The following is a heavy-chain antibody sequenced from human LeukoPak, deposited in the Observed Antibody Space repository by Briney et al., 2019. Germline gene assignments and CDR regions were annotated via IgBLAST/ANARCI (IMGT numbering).Heavy chain of an antibody. CDR3: ARDGSGVWFDY. Sequence: ASVKVSCKASGYTFTGYYMHWVRQAPGQGLEWMGWINPNSGGTNYAQKFQGRVTLTTETSTSTAYMELRSLRSDDTAVYFCARDGSGVWFDYWGQGTLVTVSS. V-gene: IGHV1-2*02. D-gene: IGHD3-10*01. J-gene: IGHJ4*02. CDR1: GYTFTGYY. CDR2: INPNSGGT.